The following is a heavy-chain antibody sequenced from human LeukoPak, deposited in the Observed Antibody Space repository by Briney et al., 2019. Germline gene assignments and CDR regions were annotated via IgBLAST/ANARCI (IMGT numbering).Heavy chain of an antibody. Sequence: ASVKVSCKTSGYTFTSYYMHWVRQAPGQGLEWMGIINPSGGSTSYAQKFRGRVTMTRDTSTSTVYMELSSLRSEDTAVYYCARDLSGGKYYFDYWGQGTLVTVSS. CDR1: GYTFTSYY. D-gene: IGHD4-23*01. V-gene: IGHV1-46*01. CDR2: INPSGGST. CDR3: ARDLSGGKYYFDY. J-gene: IGHJ4*02.